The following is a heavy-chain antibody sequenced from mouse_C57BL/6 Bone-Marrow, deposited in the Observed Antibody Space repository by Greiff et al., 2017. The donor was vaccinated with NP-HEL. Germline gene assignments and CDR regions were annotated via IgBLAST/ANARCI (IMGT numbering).Heavy chain of an antibody. CDR3: AKKGPYYDYDEGFAY. V-gene: IGHV2-5*01. CDR2: IWRGGST. CDR1: GFSLTSYG. D-gene: IGHD2-4*01. J-gene: IGHJ3*01. Sequence: VKLMESGPGLVQPSQSLSITCTVSGFSLTSYGVHWVRQSPGKGLEWLGVIWRGGSTDYNAAFMSRLSITKDNSKSQVFFKMNSLQADDTAIYYCAKKGPYYDYDEGFAYWGQGTLVTVSA.